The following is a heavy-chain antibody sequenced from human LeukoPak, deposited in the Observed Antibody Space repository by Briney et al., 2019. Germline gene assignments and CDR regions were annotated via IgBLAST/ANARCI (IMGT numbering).Heavy chain of an antibody. D-gene: IGHD3-9*01. J-gene: IGHJ4*02. CDR2: IYNSVTT. V-gene: IGHV4-59*11. CDR1: SGSISNHY. Sequence: SETLSLTCTVSSGSISNHYWSWIRQPPGKGLEWIGYIYNSVTTNYNPSLKSRVTISVDTSKNQFSLKLTSVTAADTAVYYCARQAAFDRSEGQFDYWGQGTLVTVSS. CDR3: ARQAAFDRSEGQFDY.